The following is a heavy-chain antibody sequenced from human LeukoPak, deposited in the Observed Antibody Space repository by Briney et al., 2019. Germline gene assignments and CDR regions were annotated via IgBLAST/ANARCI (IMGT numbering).Heavy chain of an antibody. D-gene: IGHD3-10*01. J-gene: IGHJ4*02. CDR1: GGTFSSYA. CDR3: ARGYSYGSGSYLNY. CDR2: IIPIFGTA. Sequence: SVTVSCKASGGTFSSYAISWVRQAPGQGLEWMGGIIPIFGTANYAQKFQGRVTITADESTSTAYMELSSLRSEDTAVYYCARGYSYGSGSYLNYWGQGTLVTVSS. V-gene: IGHV1-69*01.